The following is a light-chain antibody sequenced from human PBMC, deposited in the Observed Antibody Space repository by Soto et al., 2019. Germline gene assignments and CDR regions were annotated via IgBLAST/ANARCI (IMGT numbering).Light chain of an antibody. CDR3: QQYGSSPPIT. Sequence: IVLTQSPXTXSXXPXXXAXXSXXASQSVSSRSLAWYQQKPGQAPRLLIYGASSRATGIRDRFSGSGSGTDFTLTISRLEPEDFAVYYCQQYGSSPPITFGQGTRLEI. CDR1: QSVSSRS. V-gene: IGKV3-20*01. J-gene: IGKJ5*01. CDR2: GAS.